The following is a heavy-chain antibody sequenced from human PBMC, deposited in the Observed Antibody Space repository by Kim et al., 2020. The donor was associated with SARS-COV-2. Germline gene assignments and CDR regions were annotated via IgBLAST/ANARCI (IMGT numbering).Heavy chain of an antibody. D-gene: IGHD3-3*01. CDR2: IYYSGST. CDR1: GGSISSGGYY. J-gene: IGHJ3*02. V-gene: IGHV4-31*03. Sequence: SETLSRTCTVSGGSISSGGYYWSWIRQHPGKGLEWIGYIYYSGSTYYNPSLKSRVTISVDTSKNQFSLKLSSVTAADTAVYYCARAPSTIFGVVTAFDIWGQGTMVTVSS. CDR3: ARAPSTIFGVVTAFDI.